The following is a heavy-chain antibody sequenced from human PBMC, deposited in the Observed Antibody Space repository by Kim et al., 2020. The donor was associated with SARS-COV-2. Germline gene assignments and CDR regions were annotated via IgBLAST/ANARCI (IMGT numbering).Heavy chain of an antibody. D-gene: IGHD3-3*01. CDR2: INPNSGGT. CDR3: SRDLPPEVTIFGVVIREYYFDY. Sequence: ASVKVSCKASGYTFTGYYMHWVRQAPGQGLEWMGRINPNSGGTNYAQKFQGRVTMTRDTSISTAYMELGRLRSDDTAVYYCSRDLPPEVTIFGVVIREYYFDYWGQGTLVTVSS. CDR1: GYTFTGYY. V-gene: IGHV1-2*06. J-gene: IGHJ4*02.